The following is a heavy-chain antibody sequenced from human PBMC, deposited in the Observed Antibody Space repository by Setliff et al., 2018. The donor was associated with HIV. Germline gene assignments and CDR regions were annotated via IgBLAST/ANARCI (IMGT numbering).Heavy chain of an antibody. CDR1: GFTFSNAW. CDR3: ARERLRFLEWLPLDY. V-gene: IGHV3-30-3*01. D-gene: IGHD3-3*01. Sequence: GGSLRLSCAASGFTFSNAWMNWVRQAPGKGLEWVAVISFDGSSKYYADSVKGRFTISRDNSKNTLYLQMNSLRAEDTAVYYCARERLRFLEWLPLDYWGQGTLVTVSS. J-gene: IGHJ4*02. CDR2: ISFDGSSK.